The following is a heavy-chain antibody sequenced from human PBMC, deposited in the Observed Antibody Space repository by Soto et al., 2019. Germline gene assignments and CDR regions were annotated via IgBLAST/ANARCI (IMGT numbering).Heavy chain of an antibody. D-gene: IGHD3-16*01. J-gene: IGHJ4*02. CDR3: ARGDKNNDYYFDH. CDR2: IYNNGGS. CDR1: GASISRGDYA. V-gene: IGHV4-30-2*01. Sequence: SETLSLTCVVSGASISRGDYAWNWVRQPPGKGLEWLGYIYNNGGSYYNPSLKSRVTISLDRSQNHFSLRLNSVTAADTALYFCARGDKNNDYYFDHWGQGTLVTVSS.